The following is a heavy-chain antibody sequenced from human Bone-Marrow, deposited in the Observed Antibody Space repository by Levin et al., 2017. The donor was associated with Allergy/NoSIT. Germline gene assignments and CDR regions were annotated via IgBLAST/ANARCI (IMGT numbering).Heavy chain of an antibody. J-gene: IGHJ4*02. Sequence: GGSLRLSCAASGFTFNLYWINWIRQAPGKGLEWVANIEKDGNEMHYVDSVEGRFTISRDNAKNVLYLEMSSLRVEDTALYYCGTDVGIAVADRNYWGQGVLVTVSS. CDR1: GFTFNLYW. CDR3: GTDVGIAVADRNY. D-gene: IGHD6-19*01. V-gene: IGHV3-7*01. CDR2: IEKDGNEM.